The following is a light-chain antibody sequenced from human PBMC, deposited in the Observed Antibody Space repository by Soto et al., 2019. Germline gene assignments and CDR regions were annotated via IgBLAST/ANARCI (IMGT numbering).Light chain of an antibody. CDR2: AAS. Sequence: DIPMTQSPSSLSASVGDRVTITCRASQSISGSLNWYQHKPGKAPKLLISAASNLQSGVPSRFSGSGSGTLFTLTISSLQHEDFATYYCQQTYSALITFGQGTRLDIK. CDR3: QQTYSALIT. V-gene: IGKV1-39*01. J-gene: IGKJ5*01. CDR1: QSISGS.